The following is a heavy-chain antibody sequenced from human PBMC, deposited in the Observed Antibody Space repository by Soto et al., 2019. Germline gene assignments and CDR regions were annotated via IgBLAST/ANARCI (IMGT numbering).Heavy chain of an antibody. J-gene: IGHJ4*02. CDR2: IKSKTDGGTT. V-gene: IGHV3-15*07. CDR1: GFTFSNAW. Sequence: PGGSLRLSCAASGFTFSNAWMNWVRQAPGKGLEWVGRIKSKTDGGTTDYAAPVKGRFTISRDDSKNTLYLQMNSLKTEDTAVYYCTTAYYDFWSGYLVPGYWGQGTLVTVS. CDR3: TTAYYDFWSGYLVPGY. D-gene: IGHD3-3*01.